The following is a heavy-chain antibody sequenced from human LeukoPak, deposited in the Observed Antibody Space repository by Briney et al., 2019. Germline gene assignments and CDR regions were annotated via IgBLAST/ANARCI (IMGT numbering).Heavy chain of an antibody. CDR1: GGTFSSYA. CDR2: IIPILGIA. D-gene: IGHD3-10*01. Sequence: GASVKVSCKASGGTFSSYAISWVRQAPGQGLEWMGRIIPILGIANYAQKFQGRVTMTRDTSTSTVYMELSSLRSEDTAVYYCARVVRISRGFYFDYWGQGTLVTVSS. CDR3: ARVVRISRGFYFDY. V-gene: IGHV1-69*04. J-gene: IGHJ4*02.